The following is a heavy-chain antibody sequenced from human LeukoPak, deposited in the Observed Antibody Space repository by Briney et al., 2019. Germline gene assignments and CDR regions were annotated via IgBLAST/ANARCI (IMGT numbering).Heavy chain of an antibody. Sequence: SETLSLTCTVSGGFISSYYWSWIRQPAGKGLEWIGRFYTSGSANYNPSLKSRVTMSVDTSKNHFSLKLSSVTAADTAVYYRARDPAPWNSGADWFDPWGQGTLVTVSS. V-gene: IGHV4-4*07. J-gene: IGHJ5*02. D-gene: IGHD1/OR15-1a*01. CDR2: FYTSGSA. CDR1: GGFISSYY. CDR3: ARDPAPWNSGADWFDP.